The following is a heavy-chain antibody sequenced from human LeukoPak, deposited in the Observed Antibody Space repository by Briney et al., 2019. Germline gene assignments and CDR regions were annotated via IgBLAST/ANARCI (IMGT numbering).Heavy chain of an antibody. V-gene: IGHV3-15*07. D-gene: IGHD3-22*01. J-gene: IGHJ6*02. Sequence: GGSLRLSCAASGFTFSNAWMNWVRQAPGKGLEWVGRIKSKTDGETTDYAAPVKGRFTISRDNSKNTLYLQMNSLRAEDTAVYYCAREEVGQWLLLRSDYYYYGMDVWGQGTTVTVSS. CDR1: GFTFSNAW. CDR2: IKSKTDGETT. CDR3: AREEVGQWLLLRSDYYYYGMDV.